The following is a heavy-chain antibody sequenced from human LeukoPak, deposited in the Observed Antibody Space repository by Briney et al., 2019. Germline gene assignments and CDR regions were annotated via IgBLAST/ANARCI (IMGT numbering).Heavy chain of an antibody. CDR3: ARVETTMIRY. J-gene: IGHJ4*02. D-gene: IGHD3-16*01. V-gene: IGHV4-31*03. Sequence: SETLSLTCTVSGYSISSGVYYWTWIRQDPGKGLEWIGYIYYSGNTFYNPALKSRATISVDTSKNQFSLTLSSVTAADTAVYYCARVETTMIRYWGQGTLVAVSS. CDR1: GYSISSGVYY. CDR2: IYYSGNT.